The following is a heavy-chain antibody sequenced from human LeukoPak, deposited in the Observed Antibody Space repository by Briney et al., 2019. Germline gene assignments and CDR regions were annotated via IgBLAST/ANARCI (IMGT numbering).Heavy chain of an antibody. CDR2: ISSSSSTI. D-gene: IGHD5-18*01. CDR3: ARLARAMVDYYYYMDV. Sequence: GGSLRLSCAASGFPFSSYSMNWVRQAPGKGLEWVSYISSSSSTIYYADSVKGRFTISRDNAKNSLYLQMNSLRAEDTAVYDCARLARAMVDYYYYMDVCGKGPTVPVSS. V-gene: IGHV3-48*01. CDR1: GFPFSSYS. J-gene: IGHJ6*03.